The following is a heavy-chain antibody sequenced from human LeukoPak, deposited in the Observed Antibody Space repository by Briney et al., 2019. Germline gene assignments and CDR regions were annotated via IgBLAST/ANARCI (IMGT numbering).Heavy chain of an antibody. Sequence: GGSLRLSCAASGFTFSSYAMSWVRQAPGKGLEWVSAISGSGGSTYYADSVKGRFTISRDNAKNSLYLQMNSLRAEDTALYYCASSRYDSSGYYGIIGYWGQGTLVTVSS. D-gene: IGHD3-22*01. CDR1: GFTFSSYA. CDR2: ISGSGGST. CDR3: ASSRYDSSGYYGIIGY. J-gene: IGHJ4*02. V-gene: IGHV3-23*01.